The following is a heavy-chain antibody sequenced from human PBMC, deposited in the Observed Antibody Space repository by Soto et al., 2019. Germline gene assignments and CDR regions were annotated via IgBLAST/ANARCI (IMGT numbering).Heavy chain of an antibody. Sequence: QVQLQESGPGLVKPSETLSLTCTVSGGSISSYYWSWIRQPPGKGLEWIGYIYYSGSTNYNPSLTSPLTISVDTSKNQFSLKLSSVTAADTAVYYCARRWGRTFDYWGQGTLVTVSS. CDR1: GGSISSYY. CDR2: IYYSGST. D-gene: IGHD7-27*01. V-gene: IGHV4-59*08. J-gene: IGHJ4*02. CDR3: ARRWGRTFDY.